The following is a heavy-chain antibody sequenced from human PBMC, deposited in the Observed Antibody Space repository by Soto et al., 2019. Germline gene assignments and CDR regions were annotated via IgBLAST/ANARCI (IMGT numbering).Heavy chain of an antibody. Sequence: QVQLQESGPGLVKPSETLSLTCTVSGGSISSYYWCWIRQPPGKGLEWIGYIYYSGSTNYNPSLKSRVTISVDTSKNQFSLKLSSVTAADTAVYYCARSLYDILTGFDYWGQGTLVTVSS. CDR2: IYYSGST. V-gene: IGHV4-59*08. CDR1: GGSISSYY. J-gene: IGHJ4*02. CDR3: ARSLYDILTGFDY. D-gene: IGHD3-9*01.